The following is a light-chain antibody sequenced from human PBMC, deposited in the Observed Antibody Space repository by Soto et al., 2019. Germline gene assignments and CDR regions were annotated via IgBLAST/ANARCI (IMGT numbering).Light chain of an antibody. V-gene: IGKV1-5*03. CDR3: QQYNSSPWT. J-gene: IGKJ1*01. CDR2: KAS. Sequence: DIQMTQSPSTLSASVGDRVTITCRASQSISSWLAWYQQKPGKAPKLLIYKASSLESGVPSRFSGSGSGTXXXXXXXXXXXXDFATYYCQQYNSSPWTFGQGTKVEIK. CDR1: QSISSW.